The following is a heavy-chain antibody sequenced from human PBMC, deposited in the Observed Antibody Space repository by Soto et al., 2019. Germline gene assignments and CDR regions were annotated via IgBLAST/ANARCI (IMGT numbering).Heavy chain of an antibody. V-gene: IGHV3-23*01. D-gene: IGHD1-26*01. J-gene: IGHJ6*02. CDR2: ISSSGGIT. CDR1: GFTFNNYA. CDR3: AKELWEMYGMHV. Sequence: EVQLLESGGGLVQPGGSLRLSCAASGFTFNNYAMSWVRQAPGKGLECVSTISSSGGITYYADSMKGRFTISRDNSKNTLYLQMNSLRAEATAVYYCAKELWEMYGMHVWGQGTTVTFSS.